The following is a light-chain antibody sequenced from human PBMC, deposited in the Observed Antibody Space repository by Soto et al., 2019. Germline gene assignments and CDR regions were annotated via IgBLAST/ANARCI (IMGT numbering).Light chain of an antibody. CDR2: GAS. V-gene: IGKV1-39*01. J-gene: IGKJ3*01. Sequence: DIPMTQSRSTLSASAGDRVAITCPSSQSISDYLNWYQQKPGKALKLLIYGASNLQSVVPPRFSGSGSGSELTLTISGLPPDDLSIYVCQQSYSLPLTFVPVTKVDNK. CDR1: QSISDY. CDR3: QQSYSLPLT.